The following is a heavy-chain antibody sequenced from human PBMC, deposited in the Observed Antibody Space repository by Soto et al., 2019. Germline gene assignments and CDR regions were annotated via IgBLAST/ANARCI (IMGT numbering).Heavy chain of an antibody. V-gene: IGHV4-34*01. CDR2: INHSGST. D-gene: IGHD1-1*01. CDR1: GGSFSGYY. Sequence: SETLSLTCAVYGGSFSGYYWSWIRQPPGKGLEWIGEINHSGSTNYNPSLKSRVTISVDTSKNQFSLKLSSVTAADTAVYYCARGTVEMATTDDAFDIWGQGTMVTVSS. CDR3: ARGTVEMATTDDAFDI. J-gene: IGHJ3*02.